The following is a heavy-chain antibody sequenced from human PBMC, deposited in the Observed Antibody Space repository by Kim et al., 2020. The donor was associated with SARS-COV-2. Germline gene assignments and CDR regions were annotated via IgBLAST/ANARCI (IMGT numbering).Heavy chain of an antibody. J-gene: IGHJ4*02. Sequence: ADSVKDRFTISRDNAKNSLYLQMNSLRAEDTAVYYCAREGPHSSGWYIDYWGQGTLVTVSS. V-gene: IGHV3-11*01. D-gene: IGHD6-19*01. CDR3: AREGPHSSGWYIDY.